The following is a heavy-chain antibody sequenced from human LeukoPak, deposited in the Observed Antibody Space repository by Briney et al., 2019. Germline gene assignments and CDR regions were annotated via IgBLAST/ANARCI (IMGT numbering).Heavy chain of an antibody. D-gene: IGHD2-15*01. CDR3: AKDRGGGSQLGDAFDV. Sequence: ALRLPCAASGISFDEHSMHWVRQAPGKGLEGVSGIIYSSETIGYVDSVKGRFNLSRDNRKKFLYLQMNSLRPEDTALYYCAKDRGGGSQLGDAFDVWGQGTMVRVSS. J-gene: IGHJ3*01. V-gene: IGHV3-9*01. CDR1: GISFDEHS. CDR2: IIYSSETI.